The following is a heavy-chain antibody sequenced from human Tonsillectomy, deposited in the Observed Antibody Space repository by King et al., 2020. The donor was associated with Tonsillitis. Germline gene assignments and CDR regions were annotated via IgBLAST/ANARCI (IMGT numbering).Heavy chain of an antibody. J-gene: IGHJ4*02. CDR2: IKQDGSEK. CDR1: GFTFSTYW. Sequence: VQLVESGGGLVQPGGSLRLSCAASGFTFSTYWMSWVRQAPGKGLEWVANIKQDGSEKYYVDSVKGRFTISRDNAKNSLYLQMNSLRAEDTAVYFCASNTYYYVSSGYSGYFDFWGQGTLVTVSS. CDR3: ASNTYYYVSSGYSGYFDF. V-gene: IGHV3-7*01. D-gene: IGHD3-22*01.